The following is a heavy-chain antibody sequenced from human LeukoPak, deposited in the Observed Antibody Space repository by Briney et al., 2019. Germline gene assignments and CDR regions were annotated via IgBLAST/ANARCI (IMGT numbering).Heavy chain of an antibody. Sequence: KPGGSLRLSCAASGFSFSDSYMSWIRQAPGRGLEWLSYIKSSDTSTFYADSVKGRFTVSRDNAKNSLYLQMNSLRAEDTAVYYCARRGNMSSHAFDIWGQGTVVTVSS. CDR2: IKSSDTST. CDR1: GFSFSDSY. J-gene: IGHJ3*02. CDR3: ARRGNMSSHAFDI. D-gene: IGHD2/OR15-2a*01. V-gene: IGHV3-11*01.